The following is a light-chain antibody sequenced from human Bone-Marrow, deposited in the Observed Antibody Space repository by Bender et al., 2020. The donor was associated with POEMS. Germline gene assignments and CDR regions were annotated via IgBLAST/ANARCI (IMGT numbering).Light chain of an antibody. J-gene: IGLJ1*01. CDR1: SSDIGTYNY. CDR3: SSYTSSSSPYV. CDR2: DVS. V-gene: IGLV2-14*03. Sequence: QSALTQDASVSGSPGQSITISCTGTSSDIGTYNYVSWYQQHPGKAPKLIIFDVSHRPSGVSNRFSGSKSGNTASLTVSGLQVEDEADYYCSSYTSSSSPYVFGAGTKVTVL.